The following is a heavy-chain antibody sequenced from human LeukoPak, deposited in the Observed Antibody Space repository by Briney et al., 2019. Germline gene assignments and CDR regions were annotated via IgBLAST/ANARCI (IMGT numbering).Heavy chain of an antibody. CDR3: ARDRSPGNFDY. Sequence: GGSLRLSCAASGFTFSSYTMNWVRQAPGKGLEWVSSISSSSTYINYADSVKGRFTISRDNAKNSLYLQMNSLRAEDTAVYYCARDRSPGNFDYWGQGALVTVSS. V-gene: IGHV3-21*01. D-gene: IGHD3-10*01. CDR1: GFTFSSYT. J-gene: IGHJ4*02. CDR2: ISSSSTYI.